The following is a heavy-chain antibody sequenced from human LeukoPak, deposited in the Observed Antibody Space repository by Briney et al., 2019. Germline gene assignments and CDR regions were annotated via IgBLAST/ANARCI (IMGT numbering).Heavy chain of an antibody. V-gene: IGHV3-23*01. J-gene: IGHJ4*02. CDR3: AKGEDYYDSSGPLDY. CDR1: GFTFSSYA. D-gene: IGHD3-22*01. CDR2: ISGSGGST. Sequence: GGSLRLSCAAPGFTFSSYAMSWVRQAPGKGLEWVSAISGSGGSTYYADSVKGRFTISRDNSKNTLYLQMNSLRAEDTAVYYCAKGEDYYDSSGPLDYWGQGTLVTVSS.